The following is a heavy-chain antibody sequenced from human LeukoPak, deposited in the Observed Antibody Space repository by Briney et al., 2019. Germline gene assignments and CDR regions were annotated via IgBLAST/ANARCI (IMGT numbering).Heavy chain of an antibody. V-gene: IGHV3-48*01. Sequence: GGSLRLSCAASGFSFSYYSMTWARQASGKGLEWISYIGVSGSPTYYADSVKARFTIPRDDAKNSLYLQMNSLRAEDTAMYYCARDQIYTYGTTAPLDYWGQGTLVTVSS. CDR2: IGVSGSPT. J-gene: IGHJ4*02. CDR1: GFSFSYYS. D-gene: IGHD5-18*01. CDR3: ARDQIYTYGTTAPLDY.